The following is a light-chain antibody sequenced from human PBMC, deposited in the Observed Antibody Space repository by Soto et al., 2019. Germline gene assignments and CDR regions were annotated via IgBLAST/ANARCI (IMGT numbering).Light chain of an antibody. CDR1: SSDFGRNY. CDR3: SSVSSNPLV. V-gene: IGLV2-14*03. Sequence: QSALTQPASVSGSPGQSITISCTGASSDFGRNYVSWYQQQHPGKAPKLILYDVSNRPSGVSNRFSGSKFDNTASLTISGLQPEDESYYYCSSVSSNPLVFGGGTKVTVL. J-gene: IGLJ2*01. CDR2: DVS.